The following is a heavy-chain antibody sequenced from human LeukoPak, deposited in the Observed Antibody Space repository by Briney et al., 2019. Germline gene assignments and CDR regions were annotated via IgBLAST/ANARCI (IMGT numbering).Heavy chain of an antibody. Sequence: GASVKVSCKASGYTFTSYDINWVRQATGQGLEWMGWMNPNSGNTGYAQKFQGRVTMTRNTSISTACMELSSLRSEDTAVYYCATPIASSWSLGKDYWGQGTLVTVSS. V-gene: IGHV1-8*01. D-gene: IGHD6-13*01. CDR3: ATPIASSWSLGKDY. CDR1: GYTFTSYD. CDR2: MNPNSGNT. J-gene: IGHJ4*02.